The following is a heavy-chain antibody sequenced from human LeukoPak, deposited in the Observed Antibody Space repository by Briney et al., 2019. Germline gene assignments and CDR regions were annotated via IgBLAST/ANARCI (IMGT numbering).Heavy chain of an antibody. CDR1: GDSVSSNRAA. V-gene: IGHV6-1*01. Sequence: SQTLSLTCAISGDSVSSNRAAWNWIRQSPSRGLEWLGRTYYRSRWYIDYAVSVKSRITINSDTSKNQFSLQLNSVTPEDTAVYYCARDRGDSDYNCIGLLGFDYWGQGTLVTVSS. CDR2: TYYRSRWYI. J-gene: IGHJ4*02. D-gene: IGHD5-12*01. CDR3: ARDRGDSDYNCIGLLGFDY.